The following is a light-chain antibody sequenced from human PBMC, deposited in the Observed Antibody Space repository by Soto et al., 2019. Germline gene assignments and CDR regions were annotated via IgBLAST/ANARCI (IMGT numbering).Light chain of an antibody. J-gene: IGKJ1*01. V-gene: IGKV3-15*01. CDR1: QTISNN. CDR3: QQYNAWPGT. Sequence: EIVMTRSPATLSVSPGGRATLSCRASQTISNNLAWYQQKPCQGPRLLIYGASTRATNIPARFSGSGSGTQFTLTTNSLQSEDFGTDYCQQYNAWPGTFGQVTKVEIK. CDR2: GAS.